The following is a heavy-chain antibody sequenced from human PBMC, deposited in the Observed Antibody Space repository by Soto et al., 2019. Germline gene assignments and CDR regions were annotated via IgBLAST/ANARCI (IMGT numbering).Heavy chain of an antibody. CDR1: GFTFSGYW. CDR2: MKQEGSEK. V-gene: IGHV3-7*01. Sequence: EVRLVESGGGLVQPGGSLRLSCAASGFTFSGYWMNWVRQAPGKGLECVANMKQEGSEKYYVDSVKGRFTISRDNAKNSLYLQMNSLRAEDTAVYYCARVRYRYGDWAYVDYWGQGTLVTVSS. D-gene: IGHD5-18*01. CDR3: ARVRYRYGDWAYVDY. J-gene: IGHJ4*02.